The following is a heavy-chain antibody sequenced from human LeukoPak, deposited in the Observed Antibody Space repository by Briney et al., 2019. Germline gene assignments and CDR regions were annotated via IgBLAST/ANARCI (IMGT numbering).Heavy chain of an antibody. Sequence: SETLSLTCTVSGYSISSGYYWGWIRQPPGKGLEWIGSIYHSGSTYYNPSLKSRVTISVDTSKNQFSLKLSSVTAADTAVYYCARGRPLRYFDWKLWEGRSHYFDYWGQGTLVTVSS. CDR3: ARGRPLRYFDWKLWEGRSHYFDY. CDR1: GYSISSGYY. V-gene: IGHV4-38-2*02. CDR2: IYHSGST. J-gene: IGHJ4*02. D-gene: IGHD3-9*01.